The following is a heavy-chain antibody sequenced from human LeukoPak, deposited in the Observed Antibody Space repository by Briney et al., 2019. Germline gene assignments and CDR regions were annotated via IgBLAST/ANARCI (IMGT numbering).Heavy chain of an antibody. CDR3: ARDLDFSYYFDY. Sequence: PGGSLRLSCAASGFTFSDYYMSWIRQAPGKGLEWVSYISSSGSTIYYADSVKGRFTISRDNAKNSLYLQMSSLRAEDTAVYYCARDLDFSYYFDYWGQGTLVTVSS. V-gene: IGHV3-11*01. CDR2: ISSSGSTI. D-gene: IGHD6-6*01. CDR1: GFTFSDYY. J-gene: IGHJ4*02.